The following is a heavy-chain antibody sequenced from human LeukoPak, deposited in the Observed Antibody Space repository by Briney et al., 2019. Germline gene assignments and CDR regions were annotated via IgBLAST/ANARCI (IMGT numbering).Heavy chain of an antibody. J-gene: IGHJ6*02. CDR1: GFTFSSYA. CDR2: ISYDGSNK. CDR3: ARETNQHFDCLLPLHYYYYGMDV. Sequence: GGSLRLSCAASGFTFSSYAMHWVRQAPGKGLEWVAVISYDGSNKYYADSVKGRFTISRDNSKNTLYLQMNSLRAEDTAVYYCARETNQHFDCLLPLHYYYYGMDVWGQGTTVTVSS. V-gene: IGHV3-30-3*01. D-gene: IGHD3-9*01.